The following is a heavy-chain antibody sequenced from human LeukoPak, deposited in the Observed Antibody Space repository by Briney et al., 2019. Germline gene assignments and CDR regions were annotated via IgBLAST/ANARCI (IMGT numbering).Heavy chain of an antibody. Sequence: GGSLRLSCAASGFTFSSYAMSWVRQAPGKGLEWVSGISGSGGSTYYADSVKGRFTISRDTSKNTLYLQMNSLRVEDTAVYYCAKSRARSDGSSGSMDYWGQGTLVTVSS. CDR1: GFTFSSYA. CDR3: AKSRARSDGSSGSMDY. D-gene: IGHD3-22*01. J-gene: IGHJ4*02. V-gene: IGHV3-23*01. CDR2: ISGSGGST.